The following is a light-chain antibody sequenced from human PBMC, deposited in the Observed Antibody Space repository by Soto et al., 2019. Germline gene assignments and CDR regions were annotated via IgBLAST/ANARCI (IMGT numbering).Light chain of an antibody. J-gene: IGKJ3*01. Sequence: EIVLTQSPGTLSLSPGERATFSCRASQSVNSRFLAWYQQKPGQAPRLLIYGASSRATGIPDRFSGSGSGTVFTLTISRLEPEDFAVYYCHYYDDSPPFPFGPGTKVDIK. V-gene: IGKV3-20*01. CDR1: QSVNSRF. CDR2: GAS. CDR3: HYYDDSPPFP.